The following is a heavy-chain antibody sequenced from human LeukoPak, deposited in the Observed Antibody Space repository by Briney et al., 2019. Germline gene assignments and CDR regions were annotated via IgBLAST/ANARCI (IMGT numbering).Heavy chain of an antibody. CDR3: ARDGSGYSYAL. J-gene: IGHJ4*02. CDR1: GFTFSSYS. Sequence: PGGSLRLSCAASGFTFSSYSMNWVRQAPGKGLEWVSYISSSSSTIYYADSVKGRFTISRDNAKNSLYLQINSLRAEDTAVYYCARDGSGYSYALWGQGTLVTVSS. V-gene: IGHV3-48*01. D-gene: IGHD5-18*01. CDR2: ISSSSSTI.